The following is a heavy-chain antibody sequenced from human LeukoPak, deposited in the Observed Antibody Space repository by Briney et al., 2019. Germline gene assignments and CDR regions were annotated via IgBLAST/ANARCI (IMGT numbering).Heavy chain of an antibody. CDR3: AREVLDATNGMDV. V-gene: IGHV3-21*01. CDR1: GFTFRSYS. Sequence: GGSLRLSCAASGFTFRSYSMNWVRQAPGKGLEWVSSISSSISYTFHADSVKGRFTISRDNAKNSLYLQMNSLRVEDTAVYYCAREVLDATNGMDVWGQGTTVTVS. J-gene: IGHJ6*02. CDR2: ISSSISYT. D-gene: IGHD2-8*01.